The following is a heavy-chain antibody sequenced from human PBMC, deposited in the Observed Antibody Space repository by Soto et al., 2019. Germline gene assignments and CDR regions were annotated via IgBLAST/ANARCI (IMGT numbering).Heavy chain of an antibody. CDR2: INHSGST. D-gene: IGHD3-3*01. CDR1: GGSFSGYY. V-gene: IGHV4-34*01. CDR3: ARRLWSGGWWSHAFDI. J-gene: IGHJ3*02. Sequence: PSETLSLTCAVYGGSFSGYYWSWIRQPPGKGLEWIGEINHSGSTNYNPSLKSRVTISVDTSKNQFSLKLSSVTAEDTAVYYCARRLWSGGWWSHAFDIWGQGTMVTVSS.